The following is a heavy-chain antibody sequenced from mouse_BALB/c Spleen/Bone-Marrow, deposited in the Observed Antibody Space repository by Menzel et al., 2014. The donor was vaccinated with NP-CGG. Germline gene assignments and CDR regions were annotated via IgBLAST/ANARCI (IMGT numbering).Heavy chain of an antibody. Sequence: VQLQQSGPELVKPGASVKVSCKASGYAFTSYNMYWVKQSHGKSLEWIGYIDPYNGGTSYNQKFKGKATLTVDKSSSTDYMHINSLTSEDSAVYYCARIGSGNIGGAYWGQGTLVTVSA. V-gene: IGHV1S135*01. J-gene: IGHJ3*01. D-gene: IGHD4-1*01. CDR2: IDPYNGGT. CDR3: ARIGSGNIGGAY. CDR1: GYAFTSYN.